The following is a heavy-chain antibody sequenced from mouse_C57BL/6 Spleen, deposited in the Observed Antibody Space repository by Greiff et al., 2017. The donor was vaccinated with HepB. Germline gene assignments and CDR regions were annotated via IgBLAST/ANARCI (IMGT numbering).Heavy chain of an antibody. CDR1: GFTFSSYA. CDR3: ARDTGSSYGWYFDV. Sequence: EVQGVESGGGLVKPGGSLKLSCAASGFTFSSYAMSWVRQTPEKRLEWVATISDGGSYTYYPDNVKGRFTISRDNAKNNLYLQMSHLKSEDTAMYYCARDTGSSYGWYFDVWGTGTTVTVAS. V-gene: IGHV5-4*01. J-gene: IGHJ1*03. CDR2: ISDGGSYT. D-gene: IGHD1-1*01.